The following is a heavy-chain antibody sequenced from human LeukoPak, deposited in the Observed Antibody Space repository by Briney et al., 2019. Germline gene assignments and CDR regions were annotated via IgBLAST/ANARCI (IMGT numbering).Heavy chain of an antibody. Sequence: PSETLSLTCTVSGGSLSSSSYYWGWLRQSPGKGLEWLGCMYYRGSTYYNPSLKSRVTLSVDTPKNQFSLKLSSVTAADTAVYYCARHGRDGYNYGPVVYYWGQGTLVTVSS. CDR1: GGSLSSSSYY. CDR3: ARHGRDGYNYGPVVYY. D-gene: IGHD5-24*01. V-gene: IGHV4-39*01. CDR2: MYYRGST. J-gene: IGHJ4*02.